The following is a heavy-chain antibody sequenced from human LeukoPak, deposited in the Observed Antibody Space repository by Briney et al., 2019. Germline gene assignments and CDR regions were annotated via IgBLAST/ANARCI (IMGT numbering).Heavy chain of an antibody. CDR2: ISSSSSYI. Sequence: GGSLRLSCAASGFTFSSYSMNWVRQAPGKGLEWVSSISSSSSYIYYADSVKGRFTISRDNAKNSLYLQMNSLRAEDTAVYYCARAGYSSVDYYGMDVWGQGTTVTVSS. CDR3: ARAGYSSVDYYGMDV. CDR1: GFTFSSYS. J-gene: IGHJ6*02. D-gene: IGHD6-19*01. V-gene: IGHV3-21*01.